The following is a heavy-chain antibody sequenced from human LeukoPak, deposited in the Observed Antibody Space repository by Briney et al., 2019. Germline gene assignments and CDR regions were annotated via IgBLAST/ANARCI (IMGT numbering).Heavy chain of an antibody. D-gene: IGHD4/OR15-4a*01. V-gene: IGHV3-23*01. CDR2: NSGSGGST. J-gene: IGHJ4*02. CDR1: GFTFSSYA. Sequence: PGGSLRLSCAASGFTFSSYAMSWVRQAPGKGLEWVSGNSGSGGSTNYAEYVKGRFTISRDNSKNTLYLHMNSLRAEDTAVYYCAKDGINALTYYFDCWGQGTLVTVSS. CDR3: AKDGINALTYYFDC.